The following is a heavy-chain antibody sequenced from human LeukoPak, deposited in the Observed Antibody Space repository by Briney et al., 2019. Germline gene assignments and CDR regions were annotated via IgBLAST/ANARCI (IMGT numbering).Heavy chain of an antibody. J-gene: IGHJ3*02. CDR1: GFTFSSYS. CDR3: ARAGPPYYYGTNAFDI. Sequence: GGSLRLSCAASGFTFSSYSMNWVRQAPGKGLEWVSSISSSSSYIYYADSVKGRFTISRDNAKNSLYLRMNSLRAEDTAVYYCARAGPPYYYGTNAFDIWGQGTMVTVSS. CDR2: ISSSSSYI. D-gene: IGHD3-10*01. V-gene: IGHV3-21*01.